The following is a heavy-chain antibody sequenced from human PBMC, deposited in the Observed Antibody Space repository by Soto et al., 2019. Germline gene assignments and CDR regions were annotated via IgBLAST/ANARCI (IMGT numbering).Heavy chain of an antibody. Sequence: QVQLVESGGGLVKPGGSLRLSCAASGFTFSDYYMSWIRQAPGKGLEWVSYISSSGSTIYYADSVKGRFTNSRDNAKNPLYLQMNSLRAEGTAVYYCRTWGRSDVFDIWGQGTMVTVSS. CDR2: ISSSGSTI. J-gene: IGHJ3*02. CDR1: GFTFSDYY. D-gene: IGHD3-16*01. CDR3: RTWGRSDVFDI. V-gene: IGHV3-11*01.